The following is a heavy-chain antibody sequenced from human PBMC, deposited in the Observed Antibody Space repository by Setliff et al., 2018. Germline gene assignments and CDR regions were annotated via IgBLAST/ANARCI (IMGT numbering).Heavy chain of an antibody. V-gene: IGHV3-21*06. Sequence: PGGSLRLSCAASGFTFSSYSMNWVRQAPGKGLEWVSSISISGRYIYYADSVKGRFTISRDNAQNSLYLQMNRLRAEDTAVFYCVPGRGSWGQGALVTVSS. D-gene: IGHD6-25*01. CDR3: VPGRGS. CDR1: GFTFSSYS. J-gene: IGHJ5*02. CDR2: ISISGRYI.